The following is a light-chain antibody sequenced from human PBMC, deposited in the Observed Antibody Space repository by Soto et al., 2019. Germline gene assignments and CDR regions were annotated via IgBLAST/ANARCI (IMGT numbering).Light chain of an antibody. CDR3: ASWDDSLHGFYV. V-gene: IGLV1-44*01. CDR1: SSNIGSNS. CDR2: SSN. J-gene: IGLJ1*01. Sequence: QSVLTQPPSASGTPGQRVTISCAGSSSNIGSNSVNWYQQFPGTAPKLLIYSSNQRPSGVPDRFSGSKSGTSASLAISGLHSEDDADYYCASWDDSLHGFYVFGTGTKLTVL.